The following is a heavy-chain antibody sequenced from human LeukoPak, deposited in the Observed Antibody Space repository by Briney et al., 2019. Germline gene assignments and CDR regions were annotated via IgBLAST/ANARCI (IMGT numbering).Heavy chain of an antibody. D-gene: IGHD3-10*01. CDR3: AKGDRGGYYMDV. V-gene: IGHV3-9*01. CDR2: ISWNSGSI. J-gene: IGHJ6*03. Sequence: GGSLRLSCAASGFTFDDYAMHWVRQAPGKGLEWVSGISWNSGSIGYADSVKGRFTISRDNAKNSLYLQMNSLRAEDTALYYCAKGDRGGYYMDVWGKGTTVTISS. CDR1: GFTFDDYA.